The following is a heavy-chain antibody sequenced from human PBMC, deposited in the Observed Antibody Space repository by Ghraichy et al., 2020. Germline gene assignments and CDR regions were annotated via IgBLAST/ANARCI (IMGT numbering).Heavy chain of an antibody. V-gene: IGHV4-59*01. CDR2: IYYSGST. Sequence: SETLSLTCTVSGGSISSYYWSWIRQPPGKGLEWIGYIYYSGSTNYNPSLKSRVTISVDTSKNQFSLKLSSVTAADTAVYYCARDAYYYDSSGYYSPFDSPYYYYYYMDVWGKGTTVTVSS. CDR1: GGSISSYY. CDR3: ARDAYYYDSSGYYSPFDSPYYYYYYMDV. D-gene: IGHD3-22*01. J-gene: IGHJ6*03.